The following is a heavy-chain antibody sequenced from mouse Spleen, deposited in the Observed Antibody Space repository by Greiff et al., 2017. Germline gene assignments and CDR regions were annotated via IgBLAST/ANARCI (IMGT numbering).Heavy chain of an antibody. V-gene: IGHV5-9-3*01. J-gene: IGHJ4*01. Sequence: EVQGVESGGGLVKPGGSLKLSCAASGFTFSSYAMSWVRQTPEKRLEWVATISSGGSYTYYPDSVKGRFTISRDNAKNTLYLQMSSLRSEDTAMYYCAREELGRGAMDYWGQGTSVTVSS. CDR3: AREELGRGAMDY. CDR1: GFTFSSYA. CDR2: ISSGGSYT. D-gene: IGHD4-1*01.